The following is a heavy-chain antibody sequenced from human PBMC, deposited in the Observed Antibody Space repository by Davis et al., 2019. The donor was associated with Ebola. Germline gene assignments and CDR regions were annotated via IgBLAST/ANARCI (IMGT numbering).Heavy chain of an antibody. J-gene: IGHJ4*02. V-gene: IGHV1-2*02. D-gene: IGHD2-21*02. CDR3: ARVPWGDYYFDY. Sequence: ASVKVSCKASGYTFTGYYMHWVRQAPGQGLEWMGWINPNSGGTNYAQKFQGRVTMTRDTSISTAYMELSRLRSDDTAVYYCARVPWGDYYFDYWGQGTLVTVSS. CDR1: GYTFTGYY. CDR2: INPNSGGT.